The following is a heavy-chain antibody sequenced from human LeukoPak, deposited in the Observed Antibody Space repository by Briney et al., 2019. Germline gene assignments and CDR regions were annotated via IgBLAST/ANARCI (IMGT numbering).Heavy chain of an antibody. CDR1: GFTFNNYA. CDR3: AKGSTYYYDNSGAAFDI. V-gene: IGHV3-23*01. D-gene: IGHD3-22*01. CDR2: LTGRGAST. Sequence: GGSLRLSCAASGFTFNNYAMNWVRQAPGKGLEWVSALTGRGASTYYADPVKGRLTISRDNYRNTLYLQINSLRAEYTAVYYCAKGSTYYYDNSGAAFDIWGQGTIVTV. J-gene: IGHJ3*02.